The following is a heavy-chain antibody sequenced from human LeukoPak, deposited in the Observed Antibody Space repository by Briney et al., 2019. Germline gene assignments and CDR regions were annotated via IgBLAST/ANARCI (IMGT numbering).Heavy chain of an antibody. CDR2: IYWNDDK. Sequence: SGPTLVNPTQTLTLTCTFSGFSLSTSGVGVGWIRQPPGKALERLALIYWNDDKRYSPSLKSRLTITKDTSKNQVVLTMTNMDPVDTATYSCAHSPLDYGDYGREDHAFDIWGRGTMVTVSS. D-gene: IGHD4-17*01. V-gene: IGHV2-5*01. J-gene: IGHJ3*02. CDR3: AHSPLDYGDYGREDHAFDI. CDR1: GFSLSTSGVG.